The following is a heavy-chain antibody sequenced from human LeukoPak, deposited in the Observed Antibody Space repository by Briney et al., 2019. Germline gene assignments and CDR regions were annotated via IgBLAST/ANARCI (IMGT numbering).Heavy chain of an antibody. J-gene: IGHJ4*02. D-gene: IGHD3-10*01. Sequence: GGSLRLSCAASGFTFSSYGMHWVRQAPGKGLEWVAVISYDGSNKYYADSVKGRFTISRDNSKNTLYLRMNSLRAEDTAVYYCAKDLTYYGSGSYYAGGFDYWGQGTLVTVSS. CDR2: ISYDGSNK. CDR1: GFTFSSYG. CDR3: AKDLTYYGSGSYYAGGFDY. V-gene: IGHV3-30*18.